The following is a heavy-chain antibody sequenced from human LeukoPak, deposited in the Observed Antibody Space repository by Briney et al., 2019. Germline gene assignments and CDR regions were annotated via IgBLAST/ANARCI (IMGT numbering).Heavy chain of an antibody. CDR1: GYTLTELS. D-gene: IGHD1-7*01. V-gene: IGHV1-24*01. Sequence: GASVKVSCKVSGYTLTELSMHWVRQAPGKGLEWMGGFDPEDGETIYAQKFQGRVTMTEDTSTDTAYMELSSLRSEDTAVYYCATYSITGTYYYMDVWGKGTTVTVSS. J-gene: IGHJ6*03. CDR2: FDPEDGET. CDR3: ATYSITGTYYYMDV.